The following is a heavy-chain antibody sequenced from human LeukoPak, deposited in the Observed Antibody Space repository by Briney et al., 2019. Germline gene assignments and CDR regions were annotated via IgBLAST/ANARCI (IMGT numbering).Heavy chain of an antibody. CDR2: IAGDESQK. Sequence: GSLRLSCVASGFSFTSSWMTWVRQAPGKGLEWVANIAGDESQKRYMDSVKGRFTISRDNAKNSLYLQLNSLRAEDTAIYYCVRDLSPVSDRNVWYDALDIWGQGTMVTVSS. CDR3: VRDLSPVSDRNVWYDALDI. J-gene: IGHJ3*02. D-gene: IGHD1-1*01. CDR1: GFSFTSSW. V-gene: IGHV3-7*01.